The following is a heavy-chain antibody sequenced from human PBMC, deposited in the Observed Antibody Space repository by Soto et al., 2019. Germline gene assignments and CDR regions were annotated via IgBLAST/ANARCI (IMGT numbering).Heavy chain of an antibody. D-gene: IGHD3-22*01. CDR2: MNTNNGNT. CDR3: ARGGAYYYDTGGYYYGPYFDY. J-gene: IGHJ4*02. CDR1: GYVFTSFD. V-gene: IGHV1-8*01. Sequence: ASVKVSCKASGYVFTSFDVNWVRQAPGQGLEWMGWMNTNNGNTGYAEKFQGRVTMTRNTAVSTAYLELRSLRSEDTAVYYCARGGAYYYDTGGYYYGPYFDYWGQGTLVTVSS.